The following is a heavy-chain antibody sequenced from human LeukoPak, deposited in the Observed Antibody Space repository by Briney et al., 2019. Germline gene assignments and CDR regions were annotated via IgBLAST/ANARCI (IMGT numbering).Heavy chain of an antibody. Sequence: SETLSLTCAVYDGSFSGYSWSWISQPPGKGLEWIGEINHSGSTNYNPSLKSRVTISLDTSKNQFSLRLSSVTAADTAVYYCARDRPVTGANWFDPWGQGALVTVSS. CDR3: ARDRPVTGANWFDP. J-gene: IGHJ5*02. CDR1: DGSFSGYS. CDR2: INHSGST. D-gene: IGHD4-11*01. V-gene: IGHV4-34*01.